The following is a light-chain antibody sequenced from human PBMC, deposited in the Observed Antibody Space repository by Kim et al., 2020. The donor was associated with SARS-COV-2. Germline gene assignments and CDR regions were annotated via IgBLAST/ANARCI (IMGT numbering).Light chain of an antibody. CDR2: DVS. CDR3: SSYTSSSTWV. Sequence: GQWITNSGTGTRSDVGGYNYVSWYQQHPGKAPKLMIYDVSNRPSGVSNRFPGSKSGNTASLTISGLQAEGEADYYCSSYTSSSTWVLGGGTQRTVL. J-gene: IGLJ3*02. CDR1: RSDVGGYNY. V-gene: IGLV2-14*03.